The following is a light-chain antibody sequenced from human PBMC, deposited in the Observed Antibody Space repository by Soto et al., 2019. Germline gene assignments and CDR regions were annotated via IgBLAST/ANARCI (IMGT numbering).Light chain of an antibody. J-gene: IGKJ2*01. V-gene: IGKV3-11*01. CDR1: QSVSSY. Sequence: EIVLTQYPATLSLSPGERATLSCRASQSVSSYLAWYQQKPGQAPRLLIYDASNRATGIPARFSGSGSGTDCTLTISSLEPEDFAVYFCQQRSNWPPYTFGQGTKLEIK. CDR2: DAS. CDR3: QQRSNWPPYT.